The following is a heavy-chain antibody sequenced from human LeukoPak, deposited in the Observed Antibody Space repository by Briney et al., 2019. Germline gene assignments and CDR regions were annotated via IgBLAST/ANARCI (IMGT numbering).Heavy chain of an antibody. V-gene: IGHV7-4-1*02. Sequence: ASVKVSCKASGYTFTSYAMNWVRQAPGQGLEWMGCINTNTANPTYAQGFTGRFVFSLDTSVSTAYLQISSLKAEDTAVYYCARERSYGGYPYFDYWGQGTLVTVSS. CDR1: GYTFTSYA. CDR2: INTNTANP. CDR3: ARERSYGGYPYFDY. D-gene: IGHD4-17*01. J-gene: IGHJ4*02.